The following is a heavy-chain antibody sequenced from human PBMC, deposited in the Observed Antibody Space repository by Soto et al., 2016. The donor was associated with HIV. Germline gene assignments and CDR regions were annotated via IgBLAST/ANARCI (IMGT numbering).Heavy chain of an antibody. CDR3: AKDRRGQLRYFDWLSDGMDV. Sequence: EVQLLESGGDLVQPGGSLRLSCAASGFTSSSYVMNWVRQAPGKGLEWVSAISTTGESTYYAESVRGRFTISRDNSNNTLYLQMNSLRVEDTAIYYCAKDRRGQLRYFDWLSDGMDVWGQGTTVTVSS. D-gene: IGHD3-9*01. J-gene: IGHJ6*02. V-gene: IGHV3-23*01. CDR2: ISTTGEST. CDR1: GFTSSSYV.